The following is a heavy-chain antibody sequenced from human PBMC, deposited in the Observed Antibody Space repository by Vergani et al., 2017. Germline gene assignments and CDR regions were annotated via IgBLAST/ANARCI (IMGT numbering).Heavy chain of an antibody. J-gene: IGHJ6*02. D-gene: IGHD3-22*01. V-gene: IGHV3-21*01. CDR2: ISSSSSYI. Sequence: EVQLVESGGGLVKPGGSLRLSCAASGFTFSSYSMNWVRQAPGKGLEWVSSISSSSSYIYYADSVKGRFTISRDNAKNSLYLQMNSLRAEDTAVYYCAREKEYYYDSSGSLPEYYYYYGMDVWGQGP. CDR1: GFTFSSYS. CDR3: AREKEYYYDSSGSLPEYYYYYGMDV.